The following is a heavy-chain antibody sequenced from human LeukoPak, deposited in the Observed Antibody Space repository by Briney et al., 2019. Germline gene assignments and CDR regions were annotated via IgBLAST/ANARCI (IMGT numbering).Heavy chain of an antibody. CDR1: GYTFTGYY. J-gene: IGHJ4*02. Sequence: VASVKVSCKASGYTFTGYYMHWVRQAPGQGLEWMGWINPNSGGTNYAQKFQGRVTMTRDTSISTAYMELSRLRSDDTAVYYCARDLKDCSGGSCYYFDYWGQGTLVTVSS. V-gene: IGHV1-2*02. CDR2: INPNSGGT. D-gene: IGHD2-15*01. CDR3: ARDLKDCSGGSCYYFDY.